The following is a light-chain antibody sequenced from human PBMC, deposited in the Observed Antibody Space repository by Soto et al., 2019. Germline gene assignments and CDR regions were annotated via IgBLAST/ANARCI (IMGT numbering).Light chain of an antibody. Sequence: QSALTQPASVSGSPGQSITISCTGTSSDVGGYNYVSWYQQHPGKAPKLIIYEVSNRPSGVSNRFSGSKSGNTASLTISGLQAEDEADYHCSSYTTSSTVVFGGGTQLTVL. CDR1: SSDVGGYNY. V-gene: IGLV2-14*01. J-gene: IGLJ3*02. CDR3: SSYTTSSTVV. CDR2: EVS.